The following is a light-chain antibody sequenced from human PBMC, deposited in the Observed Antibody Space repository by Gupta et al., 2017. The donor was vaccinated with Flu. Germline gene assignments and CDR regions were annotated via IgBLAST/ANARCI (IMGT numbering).Light chain of an antibody. CDR1: QSVSRYY. Sequence: EIVLTQSPGTLSLSPGERATLSCRASQSVSRYYLAWYQQKPGQAPRLLIYAASSRATGIPDRFSGSGSGTDFTLTSSRREPEDFAVYYCHQDGSSLAFGQGTKVEIK. J-gene: IGKJ1*01. CDR3: HQDGSSLA. CDR2: AAS. V-gene: IGKV3-20*01.